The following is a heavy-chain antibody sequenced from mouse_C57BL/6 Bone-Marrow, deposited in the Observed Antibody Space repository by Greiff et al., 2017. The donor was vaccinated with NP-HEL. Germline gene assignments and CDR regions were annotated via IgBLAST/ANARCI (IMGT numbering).Heavy chain of an antibody. V-gene: IGHV1-55*01. CDR3: ARRDYDYSWFAY. CDR2: IYPGSGST. J-gene: IGHJ3*01. Sequence: VQLQQPGAELVKPGASVKMSCKASGYTFTSYWITWVKQRPGQGLEWIGDIYPGSGSTNYNEKFKSKATLTVDTSSSTAYMQLSSLTSEDSAVYYCARRDYDYSWFAYWGQGTLVTVSA. CDR1: GYTFTSYW. D-gene: IGHD2-4*01.